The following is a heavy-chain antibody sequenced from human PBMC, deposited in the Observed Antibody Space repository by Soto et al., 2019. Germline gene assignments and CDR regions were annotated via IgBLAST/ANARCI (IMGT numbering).Heavy chain of an antibody. CDR3: AKYAILTGYRWYYFDY. CDR1: GFTFSSYA. CDR2: ISGSGGST. J-gene: IGHJ4*02. Sequence: GGSPRLSCAASGFTFSSYAMSWVRQAPGKGLEWVSAISGSGGSTYYADSVKGRFTISRDNSKNTLYLQMNSLRAEDTAVYYCAKYAILTGYRWYYFDYWGQGTLVTVSS. D-gene: IGHD3-9*01. V-gene: IGHV3-23*01.